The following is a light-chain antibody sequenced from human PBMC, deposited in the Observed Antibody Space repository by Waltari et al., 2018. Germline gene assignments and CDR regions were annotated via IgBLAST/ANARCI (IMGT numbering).Light chain of an antibody. Sequence: QSALTQPPSASGSPGQSVTISCTGTSSDVGGYNYVSWYQQHPGKAPNLMIYEVSKRPSGVPDRFSGSKSSTPASLTISGLQAEDEADYYCCSYAGSYTYVFGTGTKVTVL. CDR3: CSYAGSYTYV. CDR1: SSDVGGYNY. CDR2: EVS. J-gene: IGLJ1*01. V-gene: IGLV2-8*01.